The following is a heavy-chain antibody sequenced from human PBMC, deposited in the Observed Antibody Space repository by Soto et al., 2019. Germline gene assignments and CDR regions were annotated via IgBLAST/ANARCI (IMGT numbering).Heavy chain of an antibody. CDR1: GFTFGDYA. CDR3: TRDLSSSVEVDYFDY. J-gene: IGHJ4*02. D-gene: IGHD6-6*01. V-gene: IGHV3-49*03. CDR2: IRSKAYGGTT. Sequence: GGSLRLSCTASGFTFGDYAMSWFRQAPGKGLEWVGFIRSKAYGGTTEYAASVKGRFTISRDDSKSIAYLQMNSLKTEDTAVYYCTRDLSSSVEVDYFDYWGQGTLVTVSS.